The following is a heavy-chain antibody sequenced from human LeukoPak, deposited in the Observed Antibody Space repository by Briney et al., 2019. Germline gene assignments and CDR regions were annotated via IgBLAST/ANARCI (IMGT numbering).Heavy chain of an antibody. D-gene: IGHD2-15*01. J-gene: IGHJ6*03. CDR2: ISGSGVST. V-gene: IGHV3-23*01. CDR3: AKPPYCSGGSCYSVVRRYYYYYMDV. CDR1: GFTFSSYG. Sequence: PGGTLRLSCAASGFTFSSYGMSWVRQAPGKGLEWVSAISGSGVSTYYADYVKGRFTISRDNSKNTLYLQMNSLRAEDTAVYYCAKPPYCSGGSCYSVVRRYYYYYMDVWGKGTTVTVSS.